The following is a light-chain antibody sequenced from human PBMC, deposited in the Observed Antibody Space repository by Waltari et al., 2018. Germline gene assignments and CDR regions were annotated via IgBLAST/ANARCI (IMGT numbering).Light chain of an antibody. CDR3: VTWDDSLNGWV. J-gene: IGLJ3*02. CDR1: HSNIGSTT. Sequence: QSVVTQSPSASGAHGQRVTISCSGRHSNIGSTTVDWYQQLPGTAPKLRIVNNYQRPSGVPDRFSASKSGTPASLAISGLQSEDEAEYYCVTWDDSLNGWVFGGGTKLAVV. CDR2: NNY. V-gene: IGLV1-44*01.